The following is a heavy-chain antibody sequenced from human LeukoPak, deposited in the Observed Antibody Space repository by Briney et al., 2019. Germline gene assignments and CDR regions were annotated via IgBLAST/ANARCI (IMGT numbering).Heavy chain of an antibody. Sequence: PGGSLRLSCAASGFTFRTYSMNWVRQAPGKGLEWVSSISSTSTYIYYADSVKGRFTISRDNAKNSLYLQMNSLRAEDTAVCYCARDGPYSYDFDYWGQGILVTVSS. CDR2: ISSTSTYI. CDR1: GFTFRTYS. V-gene: IGHV3-21*01. CDR3: ARDGPYSYDFDY. D-gene: IGHD5-18*01. J-gene: IGHJ4*02.